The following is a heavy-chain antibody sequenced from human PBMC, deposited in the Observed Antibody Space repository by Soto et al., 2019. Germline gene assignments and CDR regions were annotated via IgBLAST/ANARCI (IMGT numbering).Heavy chain of an antibody. CDR2: INHSGST. D-gene: IGHD3-10*01. J-gene: IGHJ5*02. CDR3: ARRKMVRGVIMRSRWFDP. V-gene: IGHV4-34*01. CDR1: GGSFSGYY. Sequence: SETLSLTCAVYGGSFSGYYWSWIRQPPGKGLEWIGEINHSGSTNYNPSLKSRVTISVDTSKNQFSLKLSSVTAADTAVYYCARRKMVRGVIMRSRWFDPWGQGTLVTVSS.